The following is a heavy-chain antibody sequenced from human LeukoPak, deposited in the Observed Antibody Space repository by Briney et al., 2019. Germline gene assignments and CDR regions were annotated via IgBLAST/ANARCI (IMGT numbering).Heavy chain of an antibody. CDR2: IIPIFGTA. V-gene: IGHV1-69*05. Sequence: ASSVKVSCKASGGTFSSYAIGWVRQAPGQGLEWIGGIIPIFGTANYAQKFQGRVTITTDESTSTAYMELSSLRSEDTAVYYCARGFSPSGSYFEEGWSAFDIWGQGTMVTVSS. D-gene: IGHD1-26*01. CDR1: GGTFSSYA. J-gene: IGHJ3*02. CDR3: ARGFSPSGSYFEEGWSAFDI.